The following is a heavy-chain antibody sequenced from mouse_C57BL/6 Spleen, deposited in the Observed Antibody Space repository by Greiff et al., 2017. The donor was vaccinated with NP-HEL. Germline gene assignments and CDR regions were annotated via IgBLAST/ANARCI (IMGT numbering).Heavy chain of an antibody. CDR1: GYAFTHSY. CDR2: IYPGIGNT. V-gene: IGHV1-76*01. CDR3: ARDYGSSYGYFDY. Sequence: PLLPSVPELVTPGASVKLSCKASGYAFTHSYINWVKQRPGQGLEWIARIYPGIGNTYYNEKFKGKATLTAEKSSSTAYMQLSSLTSEDSAFYFCARDYGSSYGYFDYWGQGTTLTVSS. J-gene: IGHJ2*01. D-gene: IGHD1-1*01.